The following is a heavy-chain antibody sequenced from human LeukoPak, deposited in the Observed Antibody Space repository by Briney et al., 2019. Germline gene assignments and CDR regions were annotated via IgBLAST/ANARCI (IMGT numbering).Heavy chain of an antibody. CDR1: GYTFTGYY. D-gene: IGHD3-10*01. CDR3: ARGGVRITMVRGVPAYGVDV. Sequence: GASVKVSCKASGYTFTGYYMHWVRQAPGQGLEWMGWINPNSGGTNYAQKFQGRVTMTRDTSISTAYMELSRLRSDDTAVYYCARGGVRITMVRGVPAYGVDVWGQGTTVTVSS. V-gene: IGHV1-2*02. J-gene: IGHJ6*02. CDR2: INPNSGGT.